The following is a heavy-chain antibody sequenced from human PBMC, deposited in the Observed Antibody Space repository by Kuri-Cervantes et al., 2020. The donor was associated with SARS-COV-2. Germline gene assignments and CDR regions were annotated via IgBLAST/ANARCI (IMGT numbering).Heavy chain of an antibody. V-gene: IGHV4-39*07. CDR1: GGSISSGDYY. D-gene: IGHD3-10*01. Sequence: SETLSLTCTVSGGSISSGDYYWSWIRQPPGKGLEWIGSIYYSGSTYYNPSLKSRVTISVDTSKNQFSLKLGSVTAADTAVYYCARDLRSGSFDYWGQGTLVTDSS. CDR3: ARDLRSGSFDY. J-gene: IGHJ4*02. CDR2: IYYSGST.